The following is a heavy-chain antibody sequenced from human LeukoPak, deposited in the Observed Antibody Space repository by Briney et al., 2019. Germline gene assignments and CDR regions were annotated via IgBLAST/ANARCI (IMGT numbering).Heavy chain of an antibody. Sequence: SETLSLTCTVSGGSISISSYYWGWVRQPPGKGLEWIGSIYYSGSTYYNPSLKSRVTISVDTSKNQFSPKLSSVSAADTAVYYCARHNGAAGIGDEMNYFDYWCQGTLVTVTS. CDR3: ARHNGAAGIGDEMNYFDY. J-gene: IGHJ4*02. D-gene: IGHD6-13*01. V-gene: IGHV4-39*01. CDR2: IYYSGST. CDR1: GGSISISSYY.